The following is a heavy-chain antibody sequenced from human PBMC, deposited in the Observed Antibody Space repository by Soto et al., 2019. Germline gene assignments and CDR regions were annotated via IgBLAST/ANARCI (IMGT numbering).Heavy chain of an antibody. CDR3: ARVSAGYSSSWYVRKTYYYYGMDV. J-gene: IGHJ6*02. Sequence: SETLSLTCTVSGGSVSSGSYYWSWIRQPPGKGLEWIGYIYYSGSTNYNPSLKSRVTISVDTSKNQFSLKLSSVTAADTAVYYCARVSAGYSSSWYVRKTYYYYGMDVWGQGTTVTVSS. D-gene: IGHD6-13*01. CDR2: IYYSGST. CDR1: GGSVSSGSYY. V-gene: IGHV4-61*01.